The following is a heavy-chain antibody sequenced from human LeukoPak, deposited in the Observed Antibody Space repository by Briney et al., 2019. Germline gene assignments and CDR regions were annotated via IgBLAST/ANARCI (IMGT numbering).Heavy chain of an antibody. Sequence: GGSLRLSCAASGFTFSSYWMHWVRQAPGEGLVWVSRINSDGSSTSYADSVKGRFTISRDNAKNTLYLQMNSLRAEDTAVYYCARGGDIRLLDYWGQGTLVTVSS. V-gene: IGHV3-74*01. J-gene: IGHJ4*02. CDR1: GFTFSSYW. D-gene: IGHD5-12*01. CDR3: ARGGDIRLLDY. CDR2: INSDGSST.